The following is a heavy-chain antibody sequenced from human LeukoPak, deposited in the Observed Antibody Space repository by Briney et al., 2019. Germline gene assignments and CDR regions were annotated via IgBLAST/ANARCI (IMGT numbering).Heavy chain of an antibody. CDR2: IVVGSGNT. V-gene: IGHV1-58*01. J-gene: IGHJ4*02. Sequence: SVKVSCKASGYTFTSSAVQWVRQARGQRLEWIGWIVVGSGNTNYAQKFQERVTITRGMSTSTAYMELSSLRSEDTAVYYCAADEGYSGSYYPPPADYWGQGTLVTVSS. CDR1: GYTFTSSA. D-gene: IGHD1-26*01. CDR3: AADEGYSGSYYPPPADY.